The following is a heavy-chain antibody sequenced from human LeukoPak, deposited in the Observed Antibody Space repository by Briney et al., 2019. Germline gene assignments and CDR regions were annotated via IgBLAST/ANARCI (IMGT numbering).Heavy chain of an antibody. CDR3: ARDFPGRYSGYDSSFDY. CDR2: ISYDGSNK. V-gene: IGHV3-30*01. CDR1: GFTFSSYA. D-gene: IGHD5-12*01. J-gene: IGHJ4*02. Sequence: PGRSLRLFCAASGFTFSSYAMLWVRQAPGKGLEWVAVISYDGSNKYYADSVKGRFTISRDNSKNTLYLQINSLRAEDTAVYYCARDFPGRYSGYDSSFDYWGQGTLVTVSS.